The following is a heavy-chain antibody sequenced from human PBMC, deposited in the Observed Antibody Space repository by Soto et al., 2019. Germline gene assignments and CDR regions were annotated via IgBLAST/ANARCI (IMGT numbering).Heavy chain of an antibody. CDR1: GYSFTSYW. D-gene: IGHD3-3*01. Sequence: GESLKISCNGSGYSFTSYWISWVRQMPGKGLEWMGRIDPSDSYTNYSPSFQGHVTISADKSISTAYLQWSSLKASDTAMYYCARDPGVVTHKGPWGQGTLVTVPQ. V-gene: IGHV5-10-1*01. J-gene: IGHJ5*02. CDR2: IDPSDSYT. CDR3: ARDPGVVTHKGP.